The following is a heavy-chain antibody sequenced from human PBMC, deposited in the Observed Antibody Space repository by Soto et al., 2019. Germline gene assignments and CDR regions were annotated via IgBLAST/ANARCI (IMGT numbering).Heavy chain of an antibody. CDR1: GATFNSIA. CDR2: IIPISRTT. V-gene: IGHV1-69*12. Sequence: QLVQSGAEVKKPGSSVKVSCKASGATFNSIAFTWVRQAPGQGLEWVGGIIPISRTTIYSQKFQGRVSMAADEATTTGYLELSSLRFEDTAGYFCVEGFRGYDHWGQGTQVTVSS. D-gene: IGHD2-21*01. CDR3: VEGFRGYDH. J-gene: IGHJ4*02.